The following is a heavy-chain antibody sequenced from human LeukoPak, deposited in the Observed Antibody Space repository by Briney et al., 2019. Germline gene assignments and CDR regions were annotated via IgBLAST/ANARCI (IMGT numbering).Heavy chain of an antibody. V-gene: IGHV3-7*02. Sequence: PGGSLRLSCAASGFPFRTHWMSWVRQAPGKGLEWVANINQDGRKKFYVDSVEGRFTISRDDAKTSLFLQMNSLRVEDTAVYYCAKWMGRDSWGQGTLVTVSS. CDR1: GFPFRTHW. J-gene: IGHJ4*02. CDR3: AKWMGRDS. CDR2: INQDGRKK. D-gene: IGHD6-19*01.